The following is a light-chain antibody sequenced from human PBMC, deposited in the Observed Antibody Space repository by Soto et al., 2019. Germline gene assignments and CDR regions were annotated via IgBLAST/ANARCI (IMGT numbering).Light chain of an antibody. J-gene: IGKJ1*01. CDR1: QTISYI. CDR3: QQTYSFPWT. CDR2: SAS. Sequence: DIQMTQSPSFVSASVGDRVSITCRASQTISYILAWYQQKPGKAPKLLIHSASNLQTGVPSRFSGSRSGTDFTLTISSLQPEDFATYFCQQTYSFPWTFGQGTRVETK. V-gene: IGKV1D-12*01.